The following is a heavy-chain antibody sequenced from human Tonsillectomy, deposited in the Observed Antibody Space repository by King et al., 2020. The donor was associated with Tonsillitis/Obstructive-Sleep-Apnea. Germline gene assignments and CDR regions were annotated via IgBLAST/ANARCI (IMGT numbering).Heavy chain of an antibody. CDR2: IFYSGST. CDR3: ARRTLVRAVIAYSFDY. CDR1: GGSISSGGYY. J-gene: IGHJ4*02. D-gene: IGHD3-10*01. V-gene: IGHV4-31*03. Sequence: QLQESGPGLVKPSQTLSLTCTVSGGSISSGGYYWSWIRQHTGKGLEWIGDIFYSGSTYYNPSLKSRITISVDTSKNQFSLKLSSVTAADTAVYYCARRTLVRAVIAYSFDYWGQGTLVTVSS.